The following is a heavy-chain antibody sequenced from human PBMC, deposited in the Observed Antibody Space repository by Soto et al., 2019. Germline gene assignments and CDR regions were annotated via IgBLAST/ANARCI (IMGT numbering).Heavy chain of an antibody. V-gene: IGHV3-21*01. J-gene: IGHJ4*02. D-gene: IGHD3-9*01. CDR3: AADVYYDILTGLVPIDY. CDR2: ISSSSSYI. CDR1: GFTFSSYS. Sequence: GGSLRLSCAASGFTFSSYSMNWVRQAPGKGLEWVSSISSSSSYIYYADSVKGRFTISRDNAKNSLYLQMNSLRAEDTAVYYCAADVYYDILTGLVPIDYWGQGTLVTVSS.